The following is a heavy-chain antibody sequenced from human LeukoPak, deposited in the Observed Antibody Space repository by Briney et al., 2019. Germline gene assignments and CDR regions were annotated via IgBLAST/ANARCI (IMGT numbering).Heavy chain of an antibody. Sequence: GGSLRLSCAASGFSFDDHTMNWVRKAPGKGLEWVSLITWDGGTTYNADSVKGRCTISRDNIKYSLYLQMNSLRTEDTALYYCARSTAMVKWGSFDIWGQGTLVTVSS. D-gene: IGHD5-18*01. J-gene: IGHJ3*02. V-gene: IGHV3-43*01. CDR1: GFSFDDHT. CDR3: ARSTAMVKWGSFDI. CDR2: ITWDGGTT.